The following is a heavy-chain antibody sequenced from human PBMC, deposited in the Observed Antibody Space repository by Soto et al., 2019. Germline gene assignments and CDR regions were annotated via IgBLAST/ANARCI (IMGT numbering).Heavy chain of an antibody. D-gene: IGHD6-13*01. CDR1: GFNFSSYG. J-gene: IGHJ6*02. Sequence: QVHLVESGGGVVEPGRSLRLSCVASGFNFSSYGMHWVRQAPGKGLERVAVISYVGRKKDHADSVKGRFTISRGNTKSSLFPEMKSRRGEDTAVYYCATPRDYSASPWYGVDVWGQGTTVNV. CDR2: ISYVGRKK. V-gene: IGHV3-30*03. CDR3: ATPRDYSASPWYGVDV.